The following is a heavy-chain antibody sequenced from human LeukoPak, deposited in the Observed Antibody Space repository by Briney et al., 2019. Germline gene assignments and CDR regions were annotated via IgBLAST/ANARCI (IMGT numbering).Heavy chain of an antibody. Sequence: PGGSLRLSCAASGFTFSSYAMHWVRQAPGKGLEWAAVISYDGSNKYYADSVKGRFTISRDNSKNTLYLQMNSLRAEDTAVYYCARDALRFLEWLFEFDPWGQGTLVTVSS. J-gene: IGHJ5*02. V-gene: IGHV3-30-3*01. CDR3: ARDALRFLEWLFEFDP. D-gene: IGHD3-3*01. CDR1: GFTFSSYA. CDR2: ISYDGSNK.